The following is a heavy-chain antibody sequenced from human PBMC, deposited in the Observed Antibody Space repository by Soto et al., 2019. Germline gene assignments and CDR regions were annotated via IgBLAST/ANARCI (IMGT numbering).Heavy chain of an antibody. Sequence: ASVKVSCKASGGTFSSYAISWVRQAPGQGLEWMGGIIPIFGTANYAQKFQGRVTITADESTSTAYMELSSLRSEDTAVYYCAGPSSSSGYWFDPWCQGTLVTVSS. J-gene: IGHJ5*02. D-gene: IGHD6-6*01. CDR3: AGPSSSSGYWFDP. CDR1: GGTFSSYA. V-gene: IGHV1-69*13. CDR2: IIPIFGTA.